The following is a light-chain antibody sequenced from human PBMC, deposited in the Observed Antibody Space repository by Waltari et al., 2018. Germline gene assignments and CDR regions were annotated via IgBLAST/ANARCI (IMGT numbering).Light chain of an antibody. CDR2: WAS. CDR1: QSILFSSTNKSY. V-gene: IGKV4-1*01. CDR3: QQYYSNPRT. J-gene: IGKJ1*01. Sequence: DIVMTQSPDSLAVSLGERATINCKSSQSILFSSTNKSYLAWYQQKPGQSPKLVIYWASTRESGVPDRFSCSGSGTDFTLTISSLQAEDVAVYYCQQYYSNPRTFGQGTKVEIK.